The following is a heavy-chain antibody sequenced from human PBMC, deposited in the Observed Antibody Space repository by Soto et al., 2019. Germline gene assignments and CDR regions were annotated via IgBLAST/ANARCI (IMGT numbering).Heavy chain of an antibody. CDR2: ISANGQGI. J-gene: IGHJ4*02. Sequence: GSLRLSCTASGFTFTYYAFSWVRQAPGKGLEWVSAISANGQGIYYADSVRGRFTISRDNSKNTVFLHMDSLRAEDTAVYYCAKDRDYPRDQFHYWGQGTLVTVSS. CDR1: GFTFTYYA. V-gene: IGHV3-23*01. D-gene: IGHD2-2*01. CDR3: AKDRDYPRDQFHY.